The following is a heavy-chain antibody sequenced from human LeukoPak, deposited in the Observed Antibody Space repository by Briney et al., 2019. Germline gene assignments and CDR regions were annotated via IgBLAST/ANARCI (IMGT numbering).Heavy chain of an antibody. D-gene: IGHD4-23*01. CDR3: AIAGYGGNSGDY. CDR1: GFTFSSYW. Sequence: GGSLRRSGAASGFTFSSYWMSWVRQAPGQGREWVANIKQDGSEKYHVDSVKVRFTISRDTATNSLYLQMNSLRAEDTAVYYCAIAGYGGNSGDYWGQGTLVTVSS. CDR2: IKQDGSEK. J-gene: IGHJ4*02. V-gene: IGHV3-7*01.